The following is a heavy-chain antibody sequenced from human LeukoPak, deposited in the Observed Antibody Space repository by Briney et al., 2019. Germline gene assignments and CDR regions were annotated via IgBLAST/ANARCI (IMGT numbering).Heavy chain of an antibody. V-gene: IGHV3-7*01. D-gene: IGHD2/OR15-2a*01. CDR3: ARISFRSPDY. Sequence: GGSLRLSCVDSEVIFSNFWMTWVRQAPGKELEWVANINQDGGEKYSADSVRGRFTISRDNAKNSLYLQMDSLRVEDTAVYFCARISFRSPDYWGQGTLVTISS. CDR2: INQDGGEK. CDR1: EVIFSNFW. J-gene: IGHJ4*02.